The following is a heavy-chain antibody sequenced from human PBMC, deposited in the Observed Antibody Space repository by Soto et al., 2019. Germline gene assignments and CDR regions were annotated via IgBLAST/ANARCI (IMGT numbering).Heavy chain of an antibody. D-gene: IGHD2-2*01. V-gene: IGHV1-2*04. CDR3: ARDQDCISTSCYAGNYYYGMDV. Sequence: GASVKVSCKASGYTFTGYYMHWVRQAPGQGLEWMGWINPNSGGTNYAQKFQGWVTMTRDTSISTAYMELSRLRSDDTAVYYCARDQDCISTSCYAGNYYYGMDVWGQGTTVTVSS. J-gene: IGHJ6*02. CDR2: INPNSGGT. CDR1: GYTFTGYY.